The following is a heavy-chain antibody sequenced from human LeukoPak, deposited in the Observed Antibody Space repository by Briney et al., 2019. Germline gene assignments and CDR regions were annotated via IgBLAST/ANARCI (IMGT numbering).Heavy chain of an antibody. V-gene: IGHV4-4*07. CDR1: GGSISSYF. J-gene: IGHJ5*02. D-gene: IGHD3-3*01. Sequence: SETLSLTCSVSGGSISSYFLSWIRQPAGKGLEWIGRIHSGTTTYNPSLKSRVTMSLDTSKNQFSLKLSSVTAADTAVYYCARGGYDFWSNWFDPWGQGTLVTVSS. CDR3: ARGGYDFWSNWFDP. CDR2: IHSGTT.